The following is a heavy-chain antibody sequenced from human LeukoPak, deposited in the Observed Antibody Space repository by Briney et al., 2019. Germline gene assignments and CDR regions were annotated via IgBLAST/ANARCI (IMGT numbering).Heavy chain of an antibody. CDR3: ARRIAVAGDGAYYGMDV. V-gene: IGHV5-51*01. CDR2: IYPGDSDT. Sequence: GESLKISCKGSGYSFTSYWFGWVRQMPGKGLEWMGIIYPGDSDTRYSPSFQGQVTISADKSISTAYLQWSSLKASDTAIYYCARRIAVAGDGAYYGMDVWGQGTTVTVSS. CDR1: GYSFTSYW. J-gene: IGHJ6*02. D-gene: IGHD6-19*01.